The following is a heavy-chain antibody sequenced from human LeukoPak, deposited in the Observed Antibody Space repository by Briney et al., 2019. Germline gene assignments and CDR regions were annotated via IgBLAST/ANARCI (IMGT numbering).Heavy chain of an antibody. V-gene: IGHV4-59*01. CDR2: IYYSWST. CDR3: ARGQFTYYYDSSGYSNWFDP. D-gene: IGHD3-22*01. Sequence: SETLSLTCTVSGGSISSYYWSWIRHPPAKGLERIGDIYYSWSTNYNPALKRRVTISVDTDKNQFSLKLSSVTAADTAVYYCARGQFTYYYDSSGYSNWFDPWGQGTLVTVSS. J-gene: IGHJ5*02. CDR1: GGSISSYY.